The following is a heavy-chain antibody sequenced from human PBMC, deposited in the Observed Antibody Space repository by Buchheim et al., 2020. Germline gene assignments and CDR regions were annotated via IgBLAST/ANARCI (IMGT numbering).Heavy chain of an antibody. CDR2: IKQDGSEK. Sequence: EVQLVESGGGLVQPGGSLRLSCAASGFTFSSYWMSWVRQAPGKGLEWVANIKQDGSEKYYVDSVKGRFTISRDNAKNSMYLQMNSLRAEDTAVYYCSKDLTMYSSSSEGNWFDPWGQGTL. J-gene: IGHJ5*02. D-gene: IGHD6-6*01. V-gene: IGHV3-7*01. CDR3: SKDLTMYSSSSEGNWFDP. CDR1: GFTFSSYW.